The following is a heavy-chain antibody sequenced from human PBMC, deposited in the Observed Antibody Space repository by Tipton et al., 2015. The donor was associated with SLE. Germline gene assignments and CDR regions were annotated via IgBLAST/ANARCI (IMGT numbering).Heavy chain of an antibody. V-gene: IGHV3-49*04. J-gene: IGHJ4*02. Sequence: SLRLSCTASGFTFGDYAMSWVRQAPGKGLEWVGFIRSKAYGGTTEYAASVKGRFTISRDDSKSIAYLQMNSLKTEDTAVYYCTKDGSNWNLDYWGLGTLVTVSS. CDR3: TKDGSNWNLDY. CDR2: IRSKAYGGTT. CDR1: GFTFGDYA. D-gene: IGHD1-1*01.